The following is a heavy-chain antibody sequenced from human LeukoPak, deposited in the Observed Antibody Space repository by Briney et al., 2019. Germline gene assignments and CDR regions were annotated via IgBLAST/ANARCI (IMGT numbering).Heavy chain of an antibody. CDR1: GFTFSSYA. Sequence: GGSLRLSCAASGFTFSSYAMSWVRQAPGKGLEWVSAISGSGGSTYYADSVKGRFTISRDNSKNTLYLQMNSLRAEDTAAYYCASDPLPPGYYYGSGNELDAFDIWGQGTMVTVSS. J-gene: IGHJ3*02. V-gene: IGHV3-23*01. CDR2: ISGSGGST. CDR3: ASDPLPPGYYYGSGNELDAFDI. D-gene: IGHD3-10*01.